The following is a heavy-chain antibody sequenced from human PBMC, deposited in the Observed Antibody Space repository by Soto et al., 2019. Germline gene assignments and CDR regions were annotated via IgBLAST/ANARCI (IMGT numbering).Heavy chain of an antibody. D-gene: IGHD2-2*01. Sequence: ASVKVSCKASGYTFTGYYIHWVRQAPGQGLEWMGWINPNNGVTHYVQDFQGRVTISADKSISTAYLQWSSLKASDTAMYYCARQKLVNCSSTSCYFRSGWIDYWGQGTLATVSS. V-gene: IGHV1-2*02. J-gene: IGHJ4*02. CDR1: GYTFTGYY. CDR3: ARQKLVNCSSTSCYFRSGWIDY. CDR2: INPNNGVT.